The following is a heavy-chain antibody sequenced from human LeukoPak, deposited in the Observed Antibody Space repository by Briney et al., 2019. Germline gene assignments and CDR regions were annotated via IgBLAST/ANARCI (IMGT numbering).Heavy chain of an antibody. CDR1: GYSISSSYY. V-gene: IGHV4-4*07. D-gene: IGHD6-19*01. Sequence: SETLSLTCTVSGYSISSSYYWSWIRQPAGKGLEWIGRIYTSGSTNYNPSLKSRVTMSVDTSKNQFSLKLSSVTAADTAVYYCARDYSSGWLGGYYYYYMDVWGKGTTVTISS. CDR2: IYTSGST. J-gene: IGHJ6*03. CDR3: ARDYSSGWLGGYYYYYMDV.